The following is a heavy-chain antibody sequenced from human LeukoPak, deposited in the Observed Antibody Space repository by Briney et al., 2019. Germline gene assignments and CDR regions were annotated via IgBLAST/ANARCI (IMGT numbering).Heavy chain of an antibody. J-gene: IGHJ4*02. CDR1: GFTFSSFA. V-gene: IGHV3-23*01. CDR3: AKEVWGDYRFGGSYRSDS. Sequence: GGSLRLSCEASGFTFSSFAMSWARQAPGKGLEWVSSVTGSGGTTYYADSVKGRFTIYRDHSRNTLYLQMNSLRAEDTAMYYCAKEVWGDYRFGGSYRSDSWGKETLVTVPS. CDR2: VTGSGGTT. D-gene: IGHD3-16*02.